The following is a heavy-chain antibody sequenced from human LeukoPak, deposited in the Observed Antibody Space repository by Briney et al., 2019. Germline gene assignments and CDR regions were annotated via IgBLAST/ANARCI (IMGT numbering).Heavy chain of an antibody. J-gene: IGHJ5*02. CDR1: GGSISNSY. D-gene: IGHD3-9*01. Sequence: SETLSLTCNVSGGSISNSYWSWIRQPPGKGREWIGYIYYSGTTNYNPSLKGRVTISVDTSKNQFSLKVNSVTAADTAVYYCARTTPTYYDILTGYYGKFDPWGQGTPVTVS. CDR3: ARTTPTYYDILTGYYGKFDP. V-gene: IGHV4-59*01. CDR2: IYYSGTT.